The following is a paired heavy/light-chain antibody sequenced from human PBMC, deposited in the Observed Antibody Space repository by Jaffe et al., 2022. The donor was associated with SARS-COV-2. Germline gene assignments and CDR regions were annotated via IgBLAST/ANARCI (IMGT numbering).Heavy chain of an antibody. D-gene: IGHD3-3*01. CDR3: ARAMDF. Sequence: EVQVVQSGGGLVQPGGSLRLSCATSGFTFSNYWMNWVRRAPGKGLEWVANINEDGSKIYYVDAVKGRFTISRDNARTSVYLQLNSLRAEDTAIYYCARAMDFWGQGTLVTVSS. J-gene: IGHJ3*01. CDR2: INEDGSKI. V-gene: IGHV3-7*01. CDR1: GFTFSNYW.
Light chain of an antibody. V-gene: IGLV1-44*01. CDR1: RSNIGANP. CDR3: ATWDNGLHAWV. Sequence: QSLLTQPPSASATPGQRVTISCSGSRSNIGANPVSWFQHLPGTAPRLLFSTNNQRPSGVPDRFSGSKSDTSASLAISGLQSEDEADYYCATWDNGLHAWVFGGGTKLTVL. CDR2: TNN. J-gene: IGLJ3*02.